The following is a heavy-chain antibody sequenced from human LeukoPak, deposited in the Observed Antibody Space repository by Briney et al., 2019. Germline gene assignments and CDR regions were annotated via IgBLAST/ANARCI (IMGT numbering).Heavy chain of an antibody. CDR1: GFTFSSYS. V-gene: IGHV3-48*02. CDR3: ARVPYYDFWSGYYYFDY. Sequence: PGGSLRLSCAASGFTFSSYSMNWVRQAPGKGLEWVSYISSSSSTIYYADSVKGRFTISRDNANNSLYLQMNSLRDEDTAVYYCARVPYYDFWSGYYYFDYWGQGTLVTVSS. J-gene: IGHJ4*02. D-gene: IGHD3-3*01. CDR2: ISSSSSTI.